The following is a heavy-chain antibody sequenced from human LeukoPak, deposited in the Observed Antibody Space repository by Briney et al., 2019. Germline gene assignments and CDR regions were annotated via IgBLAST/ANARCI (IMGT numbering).Heavy chain of an antibody. Sequence: GASVKVSCKASGYTFTSYGISWVRQAPGQGLEWMGGIIPIFGTANYAQKFQGRVTITADESTSTAYMELSSLRSEDTAVYYCARGRRFGELPPDNYYYYMDVWGKGTTVTVSS. D-gene: IGHD3-10*01. CDR1: GYTFTSYG. CDR3: ARGRRFGELPPDNYYYYMDV. V-gene: IGHV1-69*13. CDR2: IIPIFGTA. J-gene: IGHJ6*03.